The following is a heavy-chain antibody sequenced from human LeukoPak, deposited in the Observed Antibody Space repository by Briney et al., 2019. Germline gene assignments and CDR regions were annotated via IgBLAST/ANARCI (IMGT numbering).Heavy chain of an antibody. J-gene: IGHJ5*02. CDR2: IYSGGST. D-gene: IGHD3-10*01. V-gene: IGHV3-53*01. Sequence: GGSLRLSCAAYGLTVSSNYMSWVRQAPGKGLEWVSVIYSGGSTYYADSVKGRFTISRDNSKSTLYIQMNSLRAEDTAVYYCARDFTMVRGVMRFDPWGQGALVTVSS. CDR1: GLTVSSNY. CDR3: ARDFTMVRGVMRFDP.